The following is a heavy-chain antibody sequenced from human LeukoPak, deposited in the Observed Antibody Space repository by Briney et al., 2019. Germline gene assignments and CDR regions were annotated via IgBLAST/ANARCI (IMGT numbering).Heavy chain of an antibody. V-gene: IGHV4-38-2*02. Sequence: SETLSLTCTVSGYSISSGYYWGWIRQPPGKGLEWIGSIYHSGSTYYNPSLKSRVTISVDTSKNQFSLKLSSVTAADTAVYYCARGSYAMRNWFDPWGQGTLVTVSS. CDR2: IYHSGST. CDR1: GYSISSGYY. CDR3: ARGSYAMRNWFDP. J-gene: IGHJ5*02. D-gene: IGHD5-18*01.